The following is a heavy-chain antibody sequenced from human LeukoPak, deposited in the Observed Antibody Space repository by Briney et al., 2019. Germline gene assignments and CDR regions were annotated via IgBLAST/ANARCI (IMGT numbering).Heavy chain of an antibody. D-gene: IGHD2-15*01. CDR1: GFTFSSYA. Sequence: GGSLRLSCAASGFTFSSYAMSWVRQAPGKGLEWVSAISGSGGSTYYADSVKGRFTISRDNSKNTLYLQMNSLRAEDTAVYYCAKPTGCSGGSCYPYYFDYWGQGTLVTVSS. CDR3: AKPTGCSGGSCYPYYFDY. V-gene: IGHV3-23*01. CDR2: ISGSGGST. J-gene: IGHJ4*02.